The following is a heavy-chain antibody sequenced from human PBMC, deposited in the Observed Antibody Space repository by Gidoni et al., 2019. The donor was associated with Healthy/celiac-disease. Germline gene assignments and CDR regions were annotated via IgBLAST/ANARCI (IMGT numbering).Heavy chain of an antibody. CDR1: GFTFSRYG. Sequence: QVQLVESGGGVVQPGRSLRLSCPAPGFTFSRYGMHWVRQAPGKGLEWVAVISYDGSNKYYADSVKGRFTISRDNSKNTLYLQMNSLRAEDTAVYYCAKEITPFLDYGEIDYWGQGTLVTVSS. J-gene: IGHJ4*02. CDR3: AKEITPFLDYGEIDY. D-gene: IGHD4-17*01. V-gene: IGHV3-30*18. CDR2: ISYDGSNK.